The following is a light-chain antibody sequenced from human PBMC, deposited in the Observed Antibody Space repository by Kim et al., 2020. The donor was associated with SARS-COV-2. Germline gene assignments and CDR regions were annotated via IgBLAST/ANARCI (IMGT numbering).Light chain of an antibody. CDR3: QQTSATPIT. V-gene: IGKV1-39*01. J-gene: IGKJ5*01. CDR1: QRVNNH. Sequence: LSGSVGDRVTITCRASQRVNNHLNWYQQKPGKAPKLLIYAVSNLQSGVPSRFSGSGSGTDFTLTISGLLPDDFATYYCQQTSATPITFGPGTRLEIK. CDR2: AVS.